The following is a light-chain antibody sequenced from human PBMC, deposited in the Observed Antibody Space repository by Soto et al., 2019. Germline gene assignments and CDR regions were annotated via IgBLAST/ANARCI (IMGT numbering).Light chain of an antibody. CDR3: QQYNAPPIT. V-gene: IGKV1-33*01. Sequence: IRLTPSPTSLSASVVSRVTITCLAFKVSDKFLNWYQQRAGKAPRLLIDDASNLQTGVPLRFSGSGSGTDFSFTISRLQPEDIATYFCQQYNAPPITFGQGTRLEIK. CDR2: DAS. J-gene: IGKJ5*01. CDR1: KVSDKF.